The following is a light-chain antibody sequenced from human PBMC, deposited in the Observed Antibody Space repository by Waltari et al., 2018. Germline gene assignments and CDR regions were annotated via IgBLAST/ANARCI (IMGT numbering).Light chain of an antibody. Sequence: QSALTQPAPVSGPPRQSVTIFCPGTSNDAGGYTSVSWHQEHPGQAPRVIIYDVSDRPSGVSDRFSGSKSGNTASLTISGLQAEDEADYYCSSQSSNNVVLFGGGTKLTVL. V-gene: IGLV2-14*01. CDR2: DVS. J-gene: IGLJ2*01. CDR3: SSQSSNNVVL. CDR1: SNDAGGYTS.